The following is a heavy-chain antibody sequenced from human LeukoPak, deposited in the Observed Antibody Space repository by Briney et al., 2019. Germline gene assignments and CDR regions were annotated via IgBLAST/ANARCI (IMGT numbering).Heavy chain of an antibody. V-gene: IGHV3-30*18. J-gene: IGHJ4*02. CDR3: AKDLAVRDPRKAIFDY. Sequence: PGRSLRLSCAASGFTFSSSVMHWVRQAPGKGLEWVALMSYDGFSIQYADSVKGRFTISREDSKNTLYLQMNSLRAEDTAVYYCAKDLAVRDPRKAIFDYWGQGTLVTVSS. CDR1: GFTFSSSV. D-gene: IGHD3-10*01. CDR2: MSYDGFSI.